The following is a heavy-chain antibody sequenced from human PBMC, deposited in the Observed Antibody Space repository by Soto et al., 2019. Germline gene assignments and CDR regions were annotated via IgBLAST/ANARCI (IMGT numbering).Heavy chain of an antibody. D-gene: IGHD4-17*01. CDR1: GYSFTSYW. J-gene: IGHJ6*02. CDR3: ARHVGYGDYSYYYYGMDV. CDR2: IYPGDSDT. V-gene: IGHV5-51*01. Sequence: GESLKISCKGSGYSFTSYWIAWVRQMPGKGLEWMGIIYPGDSDTRYSPSFQGQVTISVDKSIRTAYLQWSSLKASDTAIYYCARHVGYGDYSYYYYGMDVWGQGTTVTVS.